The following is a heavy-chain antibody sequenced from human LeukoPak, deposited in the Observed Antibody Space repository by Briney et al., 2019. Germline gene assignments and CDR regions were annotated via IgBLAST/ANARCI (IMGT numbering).Heavy chain of an antibody. D-gene: IGHD2-21*02. J-gene: IGHJ3*02. CDR3: ARSERLAYCGGDCYPDAFDI. CDR1: GYTFTSYY. V-gene: IGHV1-46*01. Sequence: ASVKVSCKASGYTFTSYYMHWVRQAPGQGLEWMGIINPSGGSTSYAQKFQGRVTMTRDTSTSTVYMELSSLRSEDTAVYYCARSERLAYCGGDCYPDAFDIWGQGTMVTVSS. CDR2: INPSGGST.